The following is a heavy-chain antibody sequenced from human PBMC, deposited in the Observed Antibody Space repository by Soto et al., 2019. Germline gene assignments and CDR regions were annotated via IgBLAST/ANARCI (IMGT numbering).Heavy chain of an antibody. CDR1: GYTFTSYG. V-gene: IGHV1-18*01. D-gene: IGHD6-13*01. J-gene: IGHJ3*02. CDR3: ARDPGYSTTWHQAFDI. CDR2: ISTYNGNT. Sequence: QVQLVQSGAEVKKPGASMKVSCKASGYTFTSYGISWVRQAHGQGPEWMGRISTYNGNTNYVQKLQGRVTMTTDTSTNTAYMELRSLRYDDTAMYYCARDPGYSTTWHQAFDIWGQGTMVTVSS.